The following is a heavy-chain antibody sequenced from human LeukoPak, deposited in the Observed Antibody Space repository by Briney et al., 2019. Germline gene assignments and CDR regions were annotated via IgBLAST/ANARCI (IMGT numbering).Heavy chain of an antibody. V-gene: IGHV1-69*13. J-gene: IGHJ4*02. CDR2: IIPISGTA. CDR1: GGTFSSYA. CDR3: ARAGDYAFKD. Sequence: ASVKVSCKASGGTFSSYAISWVRQAPGQGVEWMGGIIPISGTANYAQKFQGRVTITADESTSTAYMGLSSLRSEDTAVYYCARAGDYAFKDWGQGTLVTVSS. D-gene: IGHD4-17*01.